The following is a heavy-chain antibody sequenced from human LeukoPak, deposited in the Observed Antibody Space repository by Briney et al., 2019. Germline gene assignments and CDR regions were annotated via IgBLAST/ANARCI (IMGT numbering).Heavy chain of an antibody. D-gene: IGHD1-26*01. V-gene: IGHV5-51*01. CDR2: IYPGDSVS. J-gene: IGHJ3*01. CDR1: GDSFTSYW. CDR3: ARGRFGGRLDAFDV. Sequence: GESLKFSCKGSGDSFTSYWIAWVRPMPGRGLEWVGIIYPGDSVSRYSPSFQGQVTISADNSISTAYLQWSSLKASDTAMYYCARGRFGGRLDAFDVWGLGTMVTVSS.